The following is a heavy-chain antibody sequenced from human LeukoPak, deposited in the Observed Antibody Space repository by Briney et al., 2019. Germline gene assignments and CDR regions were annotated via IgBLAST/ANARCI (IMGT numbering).Heavy chain of an antibody. D-gene: IGHD3-10*01. CDR3: ARGNLWFGELLSHFDY. V-gene: IGHV4-61*02. CDR2: IYTSGST. Sequence: SETLSLTCTVSGGSISSGSYYWSWIRQPAGKGLEWIGRIYTSGSTNYNPSLKSRVTMSVDTSKNQFSLKLSSVTAADTAVYYCARGNLWFGELLSHFDYWGQGTLVTVSS. CDR1: GGSISSGSYY. J-gene: IGHJ4*02.